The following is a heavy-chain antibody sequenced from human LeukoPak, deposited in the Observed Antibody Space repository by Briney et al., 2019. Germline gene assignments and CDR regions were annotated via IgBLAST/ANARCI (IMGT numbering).Heavy chain of an antibody. Sequence: GPLRLSCTASGFSFSSYGMSWVRQPPGKGLEWVSGIIGSGNSAYYTDSVKGRFTISRDNSKNTLHLQMNSLRVEDTAVYYCAKETKYTSGWLTIDYWGQGTLVTVSS. D-gene: IGHD6-19*01. V-gene: IGHV3-23*01. CDR3: AKETKYTSGWLTIDY. CDR2: IIGSGNSA. CDR1: GFSFSSYG. J-gene: IGHJ4*02.